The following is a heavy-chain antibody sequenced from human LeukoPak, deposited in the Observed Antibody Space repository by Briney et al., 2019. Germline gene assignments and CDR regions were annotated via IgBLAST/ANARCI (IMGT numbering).Heavy chain of an antibody. CDR3: AKERNWGALAY. J-gene: IGHJ4*02. D-gene: IGHD7-27*01. V-gene: IGHV3-23*01. CDR1: GFTVSNTY. CDR2: ISGSGGST. Sequence: PGGSLRLSCAVSGFTVSNTYMSWVRQAPGKGLEWVSAISGSGGSTYYADSVKGRFTISRDNSKNTLYLQMNSLRAEDTAVYYCAKERNWGALAYWGQGTLVTVSS.